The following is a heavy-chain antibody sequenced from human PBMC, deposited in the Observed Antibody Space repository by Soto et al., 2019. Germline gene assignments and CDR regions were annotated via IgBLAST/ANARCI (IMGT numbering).Heavy chain of an antibody. Sequence: QVQLVQSGAEVKKPGASVKVSCKASGYTFTSYGISWVRQAPGQGLEWMGWISAYNGNTNYAQKLQGRVTMTTDTSTSTAYMELRSLRSDDTAVYYCARGGVADFWSGYYMNYYYGMDVWGKGTTVTVSS. CDR1: GYTFTSYG. CDR3: ARGGVADFWSGYYMNYYYGMDV. CDR2: ISAYNGNT. J-gene: IGHJ6*04. D-gene: IGHD3-3*01. V-gene: IGHV1-18*01.